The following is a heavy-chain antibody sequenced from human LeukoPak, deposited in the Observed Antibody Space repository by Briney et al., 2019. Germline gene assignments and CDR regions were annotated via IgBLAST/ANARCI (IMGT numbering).Heavy chain of an antibody. Sequence: SVKVSCKSSGGTFSSYAISWVRQAPGQGLEWRGGIIPIFGTANYAQKFQGRVTITTDESTSTAYMELSSLRSEDTAVYYCARGGYCSSTSCYNSPYYYYYMDVWGKGTTVTVSS. CDR3: ARGGYCSSTSCYNSPYYYYYMDV. CDR1: GGTFSSYA. CDR2: IIPIFGTA. J-gene: IGHJ6*03. V-gene: IGHV1-69*05. D-gene: IGHD2-2*02.